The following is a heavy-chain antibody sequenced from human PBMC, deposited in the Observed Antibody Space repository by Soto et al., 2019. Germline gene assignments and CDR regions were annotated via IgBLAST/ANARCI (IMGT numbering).Heavy chain of an antibody. CDR1: GDRVSSNSAA. J-gene: IGHJ6*02. D-gene: IGHD6-13*01. CDR2: TYYRSKWYN. V-gene: IGHV6-1*01. CDR3: ARTVSGIAAAGTGWIYYYYGMDV. Sequence: SQTLSLTCVISGDRVSSNSAAWNWIRQSPSRGLEWLGRTYYRSKWYNDYAVSVKSRITINPDTSKNQFSLQLNSVTPEDTAVYYCARTVSGIAAAGTGWIYYYYGMDVWGQGTTVTVSS.